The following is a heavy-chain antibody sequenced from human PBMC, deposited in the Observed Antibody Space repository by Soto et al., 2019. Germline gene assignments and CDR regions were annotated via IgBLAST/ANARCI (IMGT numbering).Heavy chain of an antibody. V-gene: IGHV4-31*03. J-gene: IGHJ4*02. CDR1: GGSISSGGYY. D-gene: IGHD5-18*01. CDR2: IYYSGST. Sequence: PSETLSLTCTVSGGSISSGGYYWSWIRQHPGKGLEWIGYIYYSGSTYYNPSLKSRVTISVDTSKNQFSLKLSSVTAADTAVYYCARSPERGYSYGYSDYWGQGTLVTVSS. CDR3: ARSPERGYSYGYSDY.